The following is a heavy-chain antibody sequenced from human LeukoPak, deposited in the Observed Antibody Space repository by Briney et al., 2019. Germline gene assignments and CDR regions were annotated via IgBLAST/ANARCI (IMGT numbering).Heavy chain of an antibody. CDR3: ARGAGSSDY. D-gene: IGHD6-6*01. Sequence: SETLSLTCTVSGGSISSYYWSWIRQPPGKGLEWIGYIYYSGGTNYNPSLKSRVTISVDTSKNQFSLKLSSVTAADTAVYYCARGAGSSDYWGQGTLVTVSS. CDR2: IYYSGGT. J-gene: IGHJ4*02. V-gene: IGHV4-59*01. CDR1: GGSISSYY.